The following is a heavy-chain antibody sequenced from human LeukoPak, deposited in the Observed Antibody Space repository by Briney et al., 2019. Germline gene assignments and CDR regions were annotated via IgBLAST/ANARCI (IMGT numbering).Heavy chain of an antibody. Sequence: SGTLSLTCAVSGGSISSSNWWSWVRQPPGKGLEWIGEIYHSGSTNYNPSLKSRVTISVDKSKNQFSLKLSSVTAADTAVYCCARDSEYYYGSGSFNWFDPWGQGTLVTVSS. CDR3: ARDSEYYYGSGSFNWFDP. V-gene: IGHV4-4*01. CDR1: GGSISSSNW. CDR2: IYHSGST. J-gene: IGHJ5*02. D-gene: IGHD3-10*01.